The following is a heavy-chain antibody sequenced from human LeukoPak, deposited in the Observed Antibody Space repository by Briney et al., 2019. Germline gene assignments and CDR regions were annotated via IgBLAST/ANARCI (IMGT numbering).Heavy chain of an antibody. CDR1: KFTFSDYY. D-gene: IGHD2-15*01. CDR2: ISTTGSTF. Sequence: GGSLRLSCAASKFTFSDYYMSWIRQAPGKGLEWVSYISTTGSTFQYADSVKGRFTISRDNAKNSLYLQMNSLRPEDTAVYYCTRRGARYCSGGSCYKEDWFDPWGQGTLVTVSS. J-gene: IGHJ5*02. CDR3: TRRGARYCSGGSCYKEDWFDP. V-gene: IGHV3-11*01.